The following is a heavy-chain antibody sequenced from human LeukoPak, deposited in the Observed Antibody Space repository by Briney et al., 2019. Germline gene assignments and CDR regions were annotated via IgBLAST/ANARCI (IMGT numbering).Heavy chain of an antibody. D-gene: IGHD1-26*01. CDR1: VGSTSSYY. V-gene: IGHV4-59*01. CDR3: ARVGATSGHYYYMDV. Sequence: SETLSLTCIVPVGSTSSYYWSWIRPPPGKGRGWVGYIYYSGSTNYNPSLKSRVTISVDTSKNQFSLKLSSVTAADTAVYYCARVGATSGHYYYMDVWGKGTTVTVSS. J-gene: IGHJ6*03. CDR2: IYYSGST.